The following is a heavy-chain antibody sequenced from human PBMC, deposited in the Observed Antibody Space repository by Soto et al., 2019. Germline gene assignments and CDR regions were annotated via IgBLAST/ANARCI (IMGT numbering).Heavy chain of an antibody. CDR1: GYTFTSYW. Sequence: PGESLKISCKGSGYTFTSYWITWVRQMPGKGLEWMGRIDPSDSYTNYSPSFQGHVTISADKSNSTAYLQWSSLKPSDTAIYYCARPISAAAGGQRRMDVWGQGTTVTVSS. CDR2: IDPSDSYT. D-gene: IGHD6-13*01. J-gene: IGHJ6*02. CDR3: ARPISAAAGGQRRMDV. V-gene: IGHV5-10-1*01.